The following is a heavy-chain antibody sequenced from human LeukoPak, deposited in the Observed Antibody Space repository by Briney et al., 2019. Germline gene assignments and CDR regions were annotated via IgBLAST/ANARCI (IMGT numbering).Heavy chain of an antibody. D-gene: IGHD5-18*01. CDR1: GFTFSSYW. V-gene: IGHV3-7*01. CDR2: IKKDGSEK. CDR3: ARDPSRGYSYGYGDN. J-gene: IGHJ4*02. Sequence: GGSLRLSCAASGFTFSSYWMNWVRQPPGKGPEWVANIKKDGSEKYYVDSVKGRFTISRGNAKNSVYLQMNSLRAEDTAVYYCARDPSRGYSYGYGDNWGQGTLVTVSS.